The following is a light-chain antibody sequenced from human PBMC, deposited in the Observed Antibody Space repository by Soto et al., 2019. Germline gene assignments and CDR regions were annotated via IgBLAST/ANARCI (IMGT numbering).Light chain of an antibody. V-gene: IGLV1-40*01. CDR1: SSNIGAGYD. CDR3: QSFDSSLSGSV. Sequence: QAVVTQPPSVSGAPGQRVTISCTGGSSNIGAGYDVHWYQQLPGRAPKLLIFANGNRPSGVPDRIFGSKSGTSASLAITGLQAEDEADYYCQSFDSSLSGSVFGGGTKLTVL. J-gene: IGLJ2*01. CDR2: ANG.